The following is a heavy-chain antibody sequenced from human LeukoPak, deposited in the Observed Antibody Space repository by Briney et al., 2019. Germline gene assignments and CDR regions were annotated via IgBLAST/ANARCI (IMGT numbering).Heavy chain of an antibody. J-gene: IGHJ6*03. Sequence: GGSLRLSYAASGFTFSSYSMNWVRQAPGKGLEWVSSISSSSSYIYYADSVKGRFTISRDNAKNSLYLQMNSLRAEDTAVYYCARSIAARLGSYYYYYMDVWGKGTTVTVSS. CDR1: GFTFSSYS. CDR3: ARSIAARLGSYYYYYMDV. D-gene: IGHD6-6*01. V-gene: IGHV3-21*01. CDR2: ISSSSSYI.